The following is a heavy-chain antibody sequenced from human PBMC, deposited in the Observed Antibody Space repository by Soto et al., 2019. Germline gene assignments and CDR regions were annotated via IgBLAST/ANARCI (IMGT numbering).Heavy chain of an antibody. V-gene: IGHV3-30*18. CDR1: GFTFSNYG. J-gene: IGHJ4*02. Sequence: QVQLVESGGGVVQPGRSLRLSCAASGFTFSNYGMHWVRQAPGKGLEWVAVISYDGSNTYYADSVKGRFTISRDNAKNTLYLPRSSLRAEDTAVYYCAKGFSYGVIDYWGQGTLMTVAS. CDR2: ISYDGSNT. CDR3: AKGFSYGVIDY. D-gene: IGHD4-17*01.